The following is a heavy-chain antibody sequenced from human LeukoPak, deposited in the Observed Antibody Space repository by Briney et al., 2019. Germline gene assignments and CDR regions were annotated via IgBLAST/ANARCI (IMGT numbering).Heavy chain of an antibody. J-gene: IGHJ4*02. CDR1: GGSMKDYY. Sequence: PSETLSLTCSVSGGSMKDYYWSWIRQPPGKGLEWIAYINDNGHSGYNPALESRVTISVDKSKNHFSLRLRSVTAADTAVYYRARESADYVRGSISDYWGQGILVTVSS. V-gene: IGHV4-59*12. CDR2: INDNGHS. CDR3: ARESADYVRGSISDY. D-gene: IGHD3-16*01.